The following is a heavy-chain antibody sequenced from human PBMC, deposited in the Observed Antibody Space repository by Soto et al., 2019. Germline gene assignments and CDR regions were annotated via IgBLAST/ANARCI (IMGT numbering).Heavy chain of an antibody. V-gene: IGHV3-11*06. Sequence: GGSLRLSCAASGFTFSDFYMSWVRQAPGKGLEWVAYISGTDPYMKYADAVRGRFTISRDNAKNSVYLQMNSLRDDDTAVYYCERGSRVRGMNVWGQGNTVTVSS. CDR2: ISGTDPYM. D-gene: IGHD6-13*01. CDR1: GFTFSDFY. J-gene: IGHJ6*02. CDR3: ERGSRVRGMNV.